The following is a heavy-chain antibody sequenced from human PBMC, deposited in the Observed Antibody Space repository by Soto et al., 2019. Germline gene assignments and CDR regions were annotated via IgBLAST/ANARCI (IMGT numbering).Heavy chain of an antibody. CDR2: IYHSGST. Sequence: SVTLSLTCAVSGGSISSSNWWSWVRQPPGKGLEWIGEIYHSGSTNYNPSLKGRVTISVDKSKNQFSLKLSSVTAADTAVYYCAREVAGEMATITDSWFDPWGQGNLVTV. J-gene: IGHJ5*02. V-gene: IGHV4-4*02. CDR3: AREVAGEMATITDSWFDP. D-gene: IGHD5-12*01. CDR1: GGSISSSNW.